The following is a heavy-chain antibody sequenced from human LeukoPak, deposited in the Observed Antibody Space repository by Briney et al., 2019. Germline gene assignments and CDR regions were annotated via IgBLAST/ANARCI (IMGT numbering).Heavy chain of an antibody. V-gene: IGHV3-23*01. Sequence: GGSLRLSCAASGFTVSNNYMNWVRQAPGKGLEWVSTISGNSGSTSCADSVKGRFTISRDNSKNTLYLQMNSLRAEDTAVYYCANIASGKGWGQGTLVTVSS. D-gene: IGHD5/OR15-5a*01. CDR1: GFTVSNNY. CDR2: ISGNSGST. J-gene: IGHJ4*02. CDR3: ANIASGKG.